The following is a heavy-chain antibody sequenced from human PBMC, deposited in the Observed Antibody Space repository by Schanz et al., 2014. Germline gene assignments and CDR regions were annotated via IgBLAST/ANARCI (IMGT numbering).Heavy chain of an antibody. CDR2: IKEDGSQK. J-gene: IGHJ4*02. CDR1: GFTFSIYG. V-gene: IGHV3-7*01. CDR3: TRDRAYHSFDY. Sequence: VQLVESGGGVVQPGRSLRLSCAASGFTFSIYGMHWVRQAPGKGLEWVATIKEDGSQKYYLDSVKGRFTISRDNARNSLYLQMTSLRAEDTALYYCTRDRAYHSFDYWGQGTLVTVSS. D-gene: IGHD1-26*01.